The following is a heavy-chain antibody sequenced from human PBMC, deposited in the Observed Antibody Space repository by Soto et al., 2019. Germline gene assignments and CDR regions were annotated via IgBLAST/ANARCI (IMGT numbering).Heavy chain of an antibody. CDR2: IYSGGST. D-gene: IGHD3-22*01. J-gene: IGHJ6*02. CDR3: ARDKRKYYDSSGYWSYYYGMEV. Sequence: SLRLSCAASGFTVSSNYMSWVRQAPGKGLEWVSVIYSGGSTYYADSVKGRFTTSRDNSKNTLYLQMNSLRAEDTAVYYCARDKRKYYDSSGYWSYYYGMEVWGQGTTVTVSS. V-gene: IGHV3-53*01. CDR1: GFTVSSNY.